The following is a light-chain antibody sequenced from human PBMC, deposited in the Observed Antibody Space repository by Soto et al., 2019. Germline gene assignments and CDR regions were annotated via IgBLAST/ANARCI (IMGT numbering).Light chain of an antibody. CDR1: SSDIGTYKY. V-gene: IGLV2-14*01. Sequence: QSVLTQPASVSGSPGQSLTISCTGSSSDIGTYKYVSWCQQHPGKAPRVIIYEVNNRPSGVSHRFSGSKSDNTASLTVSGLQAEDEAIYYCTSFSTHNSLVFGGGTKVTVL. CDR3: TSFSTHNSLV. J-gene: IGLJ2*01. CDR2: EVN.